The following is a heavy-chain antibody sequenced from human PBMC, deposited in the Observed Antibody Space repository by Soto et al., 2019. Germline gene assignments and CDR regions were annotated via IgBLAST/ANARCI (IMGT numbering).Heavy chain of an antibody. CDR2: ISASGGST. CDR1: GFTFSNFA. V-gene: IGHV3-23*01. D-gene: IGHD2-15*01. Sequence: EVQLLESGGHLVQPGGYLRLSCAASGFTFSNFAMSWVRQAPGKGLEWVSGISASGGSTNYADSVRGRFTISRDNSENTLFLEMNSLRGEDTAVYYCAKALVVVAPASKFDDWSQGPLVTVSS. J-gene: IGHJ4*02. CDR3: AKALVVVAPASKFDD.